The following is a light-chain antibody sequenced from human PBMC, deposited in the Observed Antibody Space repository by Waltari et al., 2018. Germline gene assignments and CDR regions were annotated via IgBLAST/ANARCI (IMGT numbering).Light chain of an antibody. V-gene: IGKV1-5*03. J-gene: IGKJ1*01. CDR2: KAS. CDR1: QSISSW. Sequence: DIQLIQSPSTLSASVVDRVPITCRASQSISSWLAWYQQKPGKAPKLLIYKASSLESGVPSRFSGSGSGTEFTLTISSLQPDDFATYYCQQYNSYSQTFGQGTKVEIK. CDR3: QQYNSYSQT.